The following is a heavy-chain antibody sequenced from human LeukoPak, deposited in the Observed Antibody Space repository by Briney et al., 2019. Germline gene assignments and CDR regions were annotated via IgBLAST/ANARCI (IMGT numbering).Heavy chain of an antibody. D-gene: IGHD3-3*01. J-gene: IGHJ3*02. Sequence: GGSLRLSCAASGFTFSSYAMSWVRQAPGKGLEWVSGISWNSGSIGYADSVKGRFTISRDNAKNSLYLQMNSLRAEDMALYYCAKVDTIFGVVGAFDIWGQGTMVTVSS. V-gene: IGHV3-9*03. CDR1: GFTFSSYA. CDR3: AKVDTIFGVVGAFDI. CDR2: ISWNSGSI.